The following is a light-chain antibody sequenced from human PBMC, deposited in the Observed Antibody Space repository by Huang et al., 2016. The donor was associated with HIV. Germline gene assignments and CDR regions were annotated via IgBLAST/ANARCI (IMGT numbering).Light chain of an antibody. Sequence: EIVLTQSPGTLSLSPGERATLSCRASQSVSSSYLAWYRQSPGQAPRLVISGTSNRISGSGSGTDFTLTISRLEPEDFAVYYCQQYGSSYTFGQGTKLEIK. J-gene: IGKJ2*01. V-gene: IGKV3-20*01. CDR3: QQYGSSYT. CDR2: GTS. CDR1: QSVSSSY.